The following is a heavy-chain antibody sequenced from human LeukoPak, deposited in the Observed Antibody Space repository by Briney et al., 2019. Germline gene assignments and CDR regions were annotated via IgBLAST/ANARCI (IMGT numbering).Heavy chain of an antibody. CDR3: ARDGDGGNSDY. D-gene: IGHD4-23*01. CDR2: IIPILGIA. V-gene: IGHV1-69*04. Sequence: SAEVSCKASGGTFSSYAISWVRQAPGQGLERMGRIIPILGIANYAQRFQGRVTITADKSTSTAYMELSSLRSEDTAVYYCARDGDGGNSDYWGQGTLVTVSS. CDR1: GGTFSSYA. J-gene: IGHJ4*02.